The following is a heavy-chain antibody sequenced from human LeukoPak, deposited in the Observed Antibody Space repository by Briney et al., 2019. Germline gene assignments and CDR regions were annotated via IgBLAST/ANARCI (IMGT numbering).Heavy chain of an antibody. CDR3: ARHLPPFWSGYYTGLDP. V-gene: IGHV5-51*01. D-gene: IGHD3-3*01. CDR1: GYTFTNYW. J-gene: IGHJ5*02. Sequence: GESLKISCKGSGYTFTNYWIAWVRQMPGKGLEWMGIIYPSDSDTRYSPSFQGQVAISADKSIGTAYLQWSSLKASDTAMYYCARHLPPFWSGYYTGLDPWGQGTLVTVSS. CDR2: IYPSDSDT.